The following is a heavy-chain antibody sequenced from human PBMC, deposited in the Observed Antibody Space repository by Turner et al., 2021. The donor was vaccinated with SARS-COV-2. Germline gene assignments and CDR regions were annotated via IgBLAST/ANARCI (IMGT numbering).Heavy chain of an antibody. CDR3: ARDSRWDSSSFDY. Sequence: QVQLQESGPRLVNPSEPLSLTCTVSGCSISSYYWSWIRQPPGKGLDWIGYIYHSGSTNDNPSRKSRVTRSVDTYKNQFSLKMSAVNAADTAFYYCARDSRWDSSSFDYWGQGTLVTVSS. J-gene: IGHJ4*02. CDR1: GCSISSYY. CDR2: IYHSGST. D-gene: IGHD6-6*01. V-gene: IGHV4-59*01.